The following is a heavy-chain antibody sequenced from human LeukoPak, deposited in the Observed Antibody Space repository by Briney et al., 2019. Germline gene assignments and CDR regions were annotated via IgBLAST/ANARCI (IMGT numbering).Heavy chain of an antibody. CDR3: ARVGSHPAYGPDY. D-gene: IGHD2-2*01. V-gene: IGHV3-21*04. Sequence: GGSLRLSCAASGFTFSSYSMNWVRQAPGKGLEWVSSISSSSSYIYYADSVKGRFTISRDNAKNSLYLQMNSLRAEDTAVYYCARVGSHPAYGPDYWGQGTLVTVSS. CDR1: GFTFSSYS. CDR2: ISSSSSYI. J-gene: IGHJ4*02.